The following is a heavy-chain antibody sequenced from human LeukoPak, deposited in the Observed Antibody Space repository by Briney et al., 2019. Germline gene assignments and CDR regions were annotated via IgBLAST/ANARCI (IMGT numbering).Heavy chain of an antibody. J-gene: IGHJ4*02. V-gene: IGHV3-20*04. D-gene: IGHD2-15*01. CDR3: AKEMVVSAALDY. Sequence: AGGSLRLSCAASGFTFDDYGMSWVRQAPGKGLEWVSGINWNSGSRGYADSVKGRFTISRDNSKNSLYLQMNSLRIEDTALYYCAKEMVVSAALDYWGQGTLVTVSS. CDR1: GFTFDDYG. CDR2: INWNSGSR.